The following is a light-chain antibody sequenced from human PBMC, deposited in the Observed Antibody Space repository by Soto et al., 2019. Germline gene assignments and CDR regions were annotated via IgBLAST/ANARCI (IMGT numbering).Light chain of an antibody. Sequence: LTQPPSASGSPGQSVTISCTGTSSDVGGYNYVSWYQQHPGKAPKLMIYEVSKWPSGVPDRFSGSKSGNTASLTVSGLQAEDEADYYCSSYAGSNNLVFGTGTKVTVL. V-gene: IGLV2-8*01. CDR2: EVS. CDR1: SSDVGGYNY. CDR3: SSYAGSNNLV. J-gene: IGLJ1*01.